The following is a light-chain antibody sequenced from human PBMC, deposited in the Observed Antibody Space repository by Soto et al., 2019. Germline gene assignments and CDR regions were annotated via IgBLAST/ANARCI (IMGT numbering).Light chain of an antibody. CDR3: QQYGSSRT. Sequence: EIVLTQSPATLSLSPGERATLSCRTSLSVSVYLDWYQQKPGQAPRLLIYGASSRATGIPDRFSGSGSGTDFPLTISRMEPEDFAVYYCQQYGSSRTFGQGTKVDIK. CDR2: GAS. V-gene: IGKV3-20*01. J-gene: IGKJ1*01. CDR1: LSVSVY.